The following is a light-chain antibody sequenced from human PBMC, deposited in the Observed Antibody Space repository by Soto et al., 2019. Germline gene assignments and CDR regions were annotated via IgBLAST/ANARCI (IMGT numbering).Light chain of an antibody. CDR3: SSYTSSITYV. CDR1: SSDVGGYNY. V-gene: IGLV2-14*03. CDR2: DVS. Sequence: QSVLTQPASVSGSPGQSITISCTGTSSDVGGYNYVSWYQHHPGKAPKLMIYDVSNRPSGVSNRFSGSKSGNTASLTISGLQGEDDAEYYCSSYTSSITYVFGTGTKVTVL. J-gene: IGLJ1*01.